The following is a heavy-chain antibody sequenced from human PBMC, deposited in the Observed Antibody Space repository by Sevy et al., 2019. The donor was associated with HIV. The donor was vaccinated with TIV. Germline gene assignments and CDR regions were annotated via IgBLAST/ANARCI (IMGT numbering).Heavy chain of an antibody. CDR3: AKGSRATDSAFDI. Sequence: GGSLRLSCAASGFTFSNYGMHWVRQAPGKGVEWVAVISYDGSTKYYADSVKGRFTISRDNSKNTVHLQMNSLRTEDTAVYYCAKGSRATDSAFDIWGQGTMVTVSS. D-gene: IGHD3-22*01. J-gene: IGHJ3*02. CDR2: ISYDGSTK. CDR1: GFTFSNYG. V-gene: IGHV3-30*18.